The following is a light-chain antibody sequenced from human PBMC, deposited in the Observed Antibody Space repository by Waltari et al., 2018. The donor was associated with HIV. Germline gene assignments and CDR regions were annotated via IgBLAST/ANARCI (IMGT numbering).Light chain of an antibody. Sequence: QSALPPPASVSGSPGPPITISCTGTTSTVGSYHIVSWYQQHPGKAPKLMIYEGSKRPSGVSNRFSGSKSGNTASLTIAGLQAEDEADYYCCSYAGTNWVFGGGTKLTVL. J-gene: IGLJ3*02. CDR3: CSYAGTNWV. CDR2: EGS. V-gene: IGLV2-23*01. CDR1: TSTVGSYHI.